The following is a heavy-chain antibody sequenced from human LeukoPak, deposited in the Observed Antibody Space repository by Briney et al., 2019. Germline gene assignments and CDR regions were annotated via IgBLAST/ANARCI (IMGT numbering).Heavy chain of an antibody. Sequence: GGSLRLSCAASGFTFSSYAMSWVRQAPGKGLEWVSAISGSGGRTYYADSVKGRLTISRDNSTNTLYLQMNSQRAEDTAVYYCAKDGVAAADTELDYWGQGTLVTVSS. CDR2: ISGSGGRT. V-gene: IGHV3-23*01. CDR3: AKDGVAAADTELDY. CDR1: GFTFSSYA. D-gene: IGHD6-13*01. J-gene: IGHJ4*02.